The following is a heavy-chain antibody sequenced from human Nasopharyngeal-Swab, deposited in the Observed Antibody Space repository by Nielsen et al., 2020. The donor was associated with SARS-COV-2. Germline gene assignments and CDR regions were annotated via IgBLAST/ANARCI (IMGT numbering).Heavy chain of an antibody. V-gene: IGHV3-21*01. CDR1: GFTFSSYS. J-gene: IGHJ6*02. D-gene: IGHD2-2*01. CDR3: AREGCSSTSCPYYYYYGMDV. Sequence: GESLKISCAASGFTFSSYSMNWVRQAPGKGLEWVSSISSSSSYIYYADSVKGRFTISRDNAKNSLYLQINSLRAEYTAVYYCAREGCSSTSCPYYYYYGMDVWGQGTTVTVSS. CDR2: ISSSSSYI.